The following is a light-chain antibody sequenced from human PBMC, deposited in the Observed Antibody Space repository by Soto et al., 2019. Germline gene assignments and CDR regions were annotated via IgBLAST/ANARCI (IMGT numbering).Light chain of an antibody. J-gene: IGLJ2*01. CDR1: HLGSKS. CDR2: YDS. Sequence: SYELTQPPSVSVAPGKTARITCGGNHLGSKSVHWYQQKPGQAPVLVIYYDSDRPSGIPERFSGSNSGNTATLTISRVEAGDEADYYCQVWDSSSDHPGVVFGGGTKLTVL. V-gene: IGLV3-21*04. CDR3: QVWDSSSDHPGVV.